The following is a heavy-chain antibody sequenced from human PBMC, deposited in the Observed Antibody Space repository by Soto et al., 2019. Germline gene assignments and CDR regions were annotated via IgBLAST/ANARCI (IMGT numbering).Heavy chain of an antibody. J-gene: IGHJ4*02. D-gene: IGHD3-22*01. CDR3: AGVVTYYYDSTGISDY. CDR1: GYTFTSYG. CDR2: ISAYHGNT. V-gene: IGHV1-18*04. Sequence: ASVKVSCKASGYTFTSYGISWARQAPGQGLEWMGWISAYHGNTNYAHKLQVRVTMTTDTPTITAYMELRSLRSHDTAVYYCAGVVTYYYDSTGISDYWGQGTLVTVSS.